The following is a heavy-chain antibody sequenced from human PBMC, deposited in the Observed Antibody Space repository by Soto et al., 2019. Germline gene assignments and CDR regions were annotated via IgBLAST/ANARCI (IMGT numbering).Heavy chain of an antibody. J-gene: IGHJ5*02. Sequence: SVKVSCKASGGTFSSYAISWVRQAPGQGLEWMGGIIPIFGTANYAQKFQGRVTITADESTSTAYMELSSLRSEDTAVYYCARYSAKYCSSTSCYDWFDPWGQGTLVTVSS. CDR2: IIPIFGTA. CDR3: ARYSAKYCSSTSCYDWFDP. V-gene: IGHV1-69*01. D-gene: IGHD2-2*01. CDR1: GGTFSSYA.